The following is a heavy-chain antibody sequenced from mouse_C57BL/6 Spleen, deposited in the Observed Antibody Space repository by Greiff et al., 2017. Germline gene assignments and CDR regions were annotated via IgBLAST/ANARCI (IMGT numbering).Heavy chain of an antibody. CDR3: ASPYYKDAMDY. V-gene: IGHV1-64*01. J-gene: IGHJ4*01. CDR1: GYTFTSYW. D-gene: IGHD2-12*01. CDR2: IHPNSGST. Sequence: QVQLQQPGAELVKPGASVKLSCKASGYTFTSYWMHWVKQRPGQGLEWIGMIHPNSGSTNYNEKFKSKATLTVDTSSSTAYMQLSSLTSEDSAVYYSASPYYKDAMDYWGQGTSVTVSS.